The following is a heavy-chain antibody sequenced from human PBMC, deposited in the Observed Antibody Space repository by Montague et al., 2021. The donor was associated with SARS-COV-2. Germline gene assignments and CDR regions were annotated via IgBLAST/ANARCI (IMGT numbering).Heavy chain of an antibody. J-gene: IGHJ4*02. D-gene: IGHD2-2*01. V-gene: IGHV6-1*01. Sequence: CAISGDRVSSNIATWNRIRQSPSRGLEWLGRAYYRSKWYNDYAESVKSRITIDPDTSKHQFSLHLNSVTPEDTAVYYCARIPVGSKYYFDFWGQGTLVTVSS. CDR3: ARIPVGSKYYFDF. CDR2: AYYRSKWYN. CDR1: GDRVSSNIAT.